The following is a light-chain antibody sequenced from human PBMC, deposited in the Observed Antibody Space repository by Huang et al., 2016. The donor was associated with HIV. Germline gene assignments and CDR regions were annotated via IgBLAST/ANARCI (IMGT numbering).Light chain of an antibody. CDR1: QSVNSNY. Sequence: ENVLTQSPGTLSLSPGERATFYCRASQSVNSNYLAWYQHKPGQAPRLLIHGASSRATGIPDRFSGNGSVTDFTLTISRLEPEDFAVYYCQQYGSFFTFGGETRVEIK. J-gene: IGKJ4*01. CDR3: QQYGSFFT. CDR2: GAS. V-gene: IGKV3-20*01.